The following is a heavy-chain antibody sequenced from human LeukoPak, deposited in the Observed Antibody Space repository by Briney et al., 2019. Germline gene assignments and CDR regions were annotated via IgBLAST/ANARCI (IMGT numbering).Heavy chain of an antibody. CDR2: IFYSGST. J-gene: IGHJ3*02. CDR1: GGSISSGNYY. CDR3: ARGRDSSGYPDAFDI. V-gene: IGHV4-31*03. D-gene: IGHD3-22*01. Sequence: SQTLSLTCTVSGGSISSGNYYWGWIRQHPGKGLEWIGYIFYSGSTYYNPSLRSRVTISVDTSKNHFSLKLSSVTAAGTAVYYCARGRDSSGYPDAFDIWGQGTMVTVSS.